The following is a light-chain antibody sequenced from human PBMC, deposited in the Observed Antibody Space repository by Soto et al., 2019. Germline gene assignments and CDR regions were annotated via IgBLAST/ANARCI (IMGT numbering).Light chain of an antibody. CDR2: EVS. Sequence: QSALTQPASVSGSPGQSITNSCTGTSSDVGGYNYVSWYQQHPGKAPKLMIYEVSNRPSGVSNRFSGSKSGNTASLTISGLQAEDEADYYCSSYTSRSTLVFGGGTKLTVL. J-gene: IGLJ2*01. V-gene: IGLV2-14*01. CDR1: SSDVGGYNY. CDR3: SSYTSRSTLV.